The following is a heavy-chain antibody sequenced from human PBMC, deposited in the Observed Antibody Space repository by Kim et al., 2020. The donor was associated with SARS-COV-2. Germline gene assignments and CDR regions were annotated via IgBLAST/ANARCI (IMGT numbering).Heavy chain of an antibody. J-gene: IGHJ5*02. V-gene: IGHV5-10-1*01. Sequence: GESLKISCKGSGYSFTSYWISWVRQMPGKGLEWMGRIDPSDSYTNYSPSFQGHVTISADKSISTAYLQWSSLKASDTAMYYCARQRGIVVVPAAIGPNWFDPWGQGTLVTVSS. CDR1: GYSFTSYW. CDR3: ARQRGIVVVPAAIGPNWFDP. D-gene: IGHD2-2*01. CDR2: IDPSDSYT.